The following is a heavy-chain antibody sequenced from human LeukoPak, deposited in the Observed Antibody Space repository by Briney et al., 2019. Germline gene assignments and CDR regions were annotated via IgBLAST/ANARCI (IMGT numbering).Heavy chain of an antibody. V-gene: IGHV4-59*01. CDR3: ARDGGYSYGYGYYYYYMDV. J-gene: IGHJ6*03. CDR1: GGSFSGYY. CDR2: IYYSGST. Sequence: SETLSLTCAVYGGSFSGYYWSWIRQPPGKGLEWIGYIYYSGSTNYNPSLKSRVTISVDTSKNQFSLKLSSVTAADTAVYYCARDGGYSYGYGYYYYYMDVWGKGTTVTISS. D-gene: IGHD5-18*01.